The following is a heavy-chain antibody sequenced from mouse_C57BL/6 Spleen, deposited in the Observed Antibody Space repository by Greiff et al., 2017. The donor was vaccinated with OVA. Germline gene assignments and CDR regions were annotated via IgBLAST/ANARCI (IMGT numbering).Heavy chain of an antibody. CDR1: GYSITSGYY. D-gene: IGHD1-1*01. V-gene: IGHV3-6*01. CDR3: ARGGYYYGSKEGNAMDY. CDR2: ISYDGSN. J-gene: IGHJ4*01. Sequence: ESGPGLVKPSQSLSLTCSVTGYSITSGYYWNWIRQFPGNKLEWMGYISYDGSNNYNPSLKNRISITRDTSKNQFFLKLNSVTTEDTATYYCARGGYYYGSKEGNAMDYWGQGTSVTVSS.